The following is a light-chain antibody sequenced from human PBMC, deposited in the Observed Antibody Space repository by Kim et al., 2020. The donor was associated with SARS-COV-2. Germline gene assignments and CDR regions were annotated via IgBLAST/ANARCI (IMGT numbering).Light chain of an antibody. CDR1: SFNIGKNS. CDR3: GTWDTSLRVYV. Sequence: QSVLTQPPSVSATPGQKVTISCSGGSFNIGKNSVCWFQQLPGAAPRLLIYDDSKLASGIPDRFSGSKSGASATLGITGLQTGDEADYYCGTWDTSLRVYVFGTGTKVTVL. CDR2: DDS. J-gene: IGLJ1*01. V-gene: IGLV1-51*01.